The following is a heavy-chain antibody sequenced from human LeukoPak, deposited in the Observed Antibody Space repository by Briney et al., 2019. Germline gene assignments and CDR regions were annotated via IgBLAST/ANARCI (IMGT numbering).Heavy chain of an antibody. J-gene: IGHJ4*02. Sequence: GGSLRLSCAASGFTFSSYWMSWVRQAPGKGLEWVANIKEDGSDKYHVGSVEGRFTISRDNAKNSLYLQMNSLRAEDTAVYYCARDPQRRDDYNSLDYWGQGTLVTVSS. CDR3: ARDPQRRDDYNSLDY. D-gene: IGHD5-24*01. V-gene: IGHV3-7*01. CDR1: GFTFSSYW. CDR2: IKEDGSDK.